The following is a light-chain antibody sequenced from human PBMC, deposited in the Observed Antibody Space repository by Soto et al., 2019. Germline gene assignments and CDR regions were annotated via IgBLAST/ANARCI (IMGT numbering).Light chain of an antibody. V-gene: IGKV3-20*01. CDR2: GAS. CDR1: QSVSSTN. CDR3: QQYGSSPVS. Sequence: EIVLTQSLGTLSLSPGESATLSCRASQSVSSTNLAWYQQKPGQSPRLVMFGASSRATGIPDRFSGSGSGTDFTLTISRLEPEDFAVYYCQQYGSSPVSFGQGTKLEIK. J-gene: IGKJ2*03.